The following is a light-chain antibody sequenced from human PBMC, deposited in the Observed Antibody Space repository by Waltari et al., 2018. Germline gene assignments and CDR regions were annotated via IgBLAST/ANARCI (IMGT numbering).Light chain of an antibody. Sequence: QSALTQPRSVSGSPGQSVPISCTGTSSYVGGYNYVSWYQQHPSKAPKLLIYDVSKRPSGVPDRFSGSKSGNTASLTISGLQAEDEADYYCCSYAGSYTPVVFGGGTKLTVL. CDR1: SSYVGGYNY. V-gene: IGLV2-11*01. CDR2: DVS. CDR3: CSYAGSYTPVV. J-gene: IGLJ2*01.